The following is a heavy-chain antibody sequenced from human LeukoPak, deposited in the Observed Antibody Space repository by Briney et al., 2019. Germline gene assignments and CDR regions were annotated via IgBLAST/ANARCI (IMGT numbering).Heavy chain of an antibody. V-gene: IGHV1-18*01. CDR2: ISTFNGNT. CDR1: GYTFTSYG. CDR3: ARDAPRNIRGIDY. Sequence: GASVKVSCKASGYTFTSYGISWVRQAPGQGLEWMGWISTFNGNTNYAQKLQGRVTMTTDTSTSTAYVELRSLRSDDTAVYYCARDAPRNIRGIDYWGQGTLVTVSS. J-gene: IGHJ4*02. D-gene: IGHD1/OR15-1a*01.